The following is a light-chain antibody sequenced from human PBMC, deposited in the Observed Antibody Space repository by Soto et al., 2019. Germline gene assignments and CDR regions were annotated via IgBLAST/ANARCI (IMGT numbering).Light chain of an antibody. J-gene: IGLJ3*02. Sequence: QSALTQPASVSGSPGQSITISYTGTSSDGGGYNYVSWYQQHPGKAPKLMIYDVSNRPSGVSNRFSGSKSGNTASLTISGLQAEDEADYYCSSYTSSSTDWVFGGGTKLTVL. CDR1: SSDGGGYNY. CDR3: SSYTSSSTDWV. V-gene: IGLV2-14*01. CDR2: DVS.